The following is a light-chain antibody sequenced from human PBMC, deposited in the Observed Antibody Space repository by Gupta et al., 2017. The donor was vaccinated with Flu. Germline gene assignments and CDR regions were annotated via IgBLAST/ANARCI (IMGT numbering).Light chain of an antibody. CDR1: QGIRND. CDR2: DAS. Sequence: PSSLSASVGDRVTITCRASQGIRNDLGWYQQKPGKAPRRLIYDASRVKSGVPSRFSGSGSGTEFTLTISSRQPEDFANYFCRQQKSSPYTFGQGTKMEIK. V-gene: IGKV1-17*01. CDR3: RQQKSSPYT. J-gene: IGKJ2*01.